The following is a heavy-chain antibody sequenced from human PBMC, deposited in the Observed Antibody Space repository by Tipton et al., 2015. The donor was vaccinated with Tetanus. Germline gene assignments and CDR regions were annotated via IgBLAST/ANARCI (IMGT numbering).Heavy chain of an antibody. CDR3: AKDSNGDYVNWFVP. V-gene: IGHV3-30*18. CDR2: ISYDGSNK. D-gene: IGHD4-17*01. Sequence: SLRLSCAASGFTFSSYGMHWVRQAPGKGLEWVAVISYDGSNKYYADSVKGRFTISRDNSKNTLYLQMNSLIAEDTAVYYCAKDSNGDYVNWFVPWGQGTLVTVSS. CDR1: GFTFSSYG. J-gene: IGHJ5*02.